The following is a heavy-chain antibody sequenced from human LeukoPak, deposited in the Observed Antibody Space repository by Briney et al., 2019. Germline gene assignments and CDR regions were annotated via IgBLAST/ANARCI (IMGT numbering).Heavy chain of an antibody. CDR2: IYYSGST. J-gene: IGHJ4*02. CDR1: GGSISSYY. Sequence: PSETLSLTCTVSGGSISSYYWSWIRQPPGKGLEWIGYIYYSGSTNYNPSLKSRVTISVDTSKNQFSLKLSSVTAADTAVYYCARATYDTPGGFDYWGQGTLVTVSS. D-gene: IGHD3-22*01. V-gene: IGHV4-59*01. CDR3: ARATYDTPGGFDY.